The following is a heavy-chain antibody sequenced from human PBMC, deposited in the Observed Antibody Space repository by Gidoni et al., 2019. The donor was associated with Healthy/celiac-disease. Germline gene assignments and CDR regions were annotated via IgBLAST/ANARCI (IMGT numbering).Heavy chain of an antibody. J-gene: IGHJ4*02. CDR3: ARDPGGEQSRVPLDY. Sequence: QVQLVQSGAEVKKPGASVKVSCKASGYIFPSYGISWMRQAPGQGLEWMGWISAYNGNTNYAQKLQGRVAMTTDTSTSTAYMELRSLRSDDTAVYYCARDPGGEQSRVPLDYWGQGTLVTVSS. CDR2: ISAYNGNT. CDR1: GYIFPSYG. D-gene: IGHD3-16*01. V-gene: IGHV1-18*01.